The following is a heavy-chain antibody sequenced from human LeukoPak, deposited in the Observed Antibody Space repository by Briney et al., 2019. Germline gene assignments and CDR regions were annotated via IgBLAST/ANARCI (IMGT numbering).Heavy chain of an antibody. D-gene: IGHD1-26*01. J-gene: IGHJ4*02. V-gene: IGHV3-30*01. CDR2: TSYDGSNK. Sequence: GGSLRLSCAASGFTFSSYAMHWVRQAPGKGLEWVAVTSYDGSNKYYADSVKGRFTISRDNSKNTLYLQMNSLRAEDTAVYYCARDLRLVGATEGETWGQGTLVTVSS. CDR1: GFTFSSYA. CDR3: ARDLRLVGATEGET.